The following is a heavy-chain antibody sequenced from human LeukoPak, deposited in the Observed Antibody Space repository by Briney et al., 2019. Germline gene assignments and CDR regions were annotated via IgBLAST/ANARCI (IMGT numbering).Heavy chain of an antibody. V-gene: IGHV5-51*01. CDR2: IYPGDSDT. CDR3: ARGALPAAISLDY. D-gene: IGHD2-2*01. J-gene: IGHJ4*02. CDR1: GYTFRSYW. Sequence: GESLKISCRGSGYTFRSYWIGGVRPMPGKGLEGMGIIYPGDSDTRYSPSFQGQVVISDDKSISTAYLQWRSLKASDTAMYYCARGALPAAISLDYWGQGTLVTVSS.